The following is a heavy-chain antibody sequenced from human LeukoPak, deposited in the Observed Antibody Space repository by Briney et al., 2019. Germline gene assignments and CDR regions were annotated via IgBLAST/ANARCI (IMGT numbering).Heavy chain of an antibody. CDR3: ASHSNGTTGYNFYYYMAV. Sequence: PSETLSLTCTVSGDSISSSTYFWGWIRQPPGKGLEWIGHMHSSGNTYYNPSLKNRISISIDTSKDQFSLKLSFVTAADTAVYYCASHSNGTTGYNFYYYMAVWGKGTTVTVSS. CDR1: GDSISSSTYF. J-gene: IGHJ6*03. D-gene: IGHD1-14*01. V-gene: IGHV4-39*01. CDR2: MHSSGNT.